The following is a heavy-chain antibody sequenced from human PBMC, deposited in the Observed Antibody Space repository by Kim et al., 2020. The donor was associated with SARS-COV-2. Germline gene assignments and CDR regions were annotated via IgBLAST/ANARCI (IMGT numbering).Heavy chain of an antibody. V-gene: IGHV3-74*01. CDR2: INGDASST. J-gene: IGHJ6*02. Sequence: GGSLRLSCGVSGFTFRSYYMHWVRQAPGKGLVWVSNINGDASSTNYADSVKGRFTVSRDNGKNTLYLQMNSLRAEDTAVYYCARGNYGMEVWGQGTTVTVS. CDR1: GFTFRSYY. CDR3: ARGNYGMEV.